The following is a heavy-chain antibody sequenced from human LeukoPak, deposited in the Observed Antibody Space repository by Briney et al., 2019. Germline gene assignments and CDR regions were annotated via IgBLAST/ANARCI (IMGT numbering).Heavy chain of an antibody. CDR3: ARDRSDQYGFDI. D-gene: IGHD2-2*01. J-gene: IGHJ3*02. CDR2: VHDSGTT. Sequence: KASETLSLTCTVSGGSISTYYWSWIRQPPGKRMEWIAYVHDSGTTNYNPSLKSRVTISVDSSKNQFSLKLYSVTAADTAVYFCARDRSDQYGFDIWGRGTMVTVSS. CDR1: GGSISTYY. V-gene: IGHV4-59*01.